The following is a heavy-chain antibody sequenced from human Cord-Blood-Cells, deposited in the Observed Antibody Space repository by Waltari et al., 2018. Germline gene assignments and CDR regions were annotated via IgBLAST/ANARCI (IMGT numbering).Heavy chain of an antibody. Sequence: QVQLVESGGGVVQPGRSLRLSCAASGFTFSSYGMHWVRQAPGKGLEWVAVIWYDGSNKYYADSVKGRFTISRDNSKNTLYLQMNSLRAEDTAVYYCARPVGEGADAFDIWGQGTMVTVSS. V-gene: IGHV3-33*01. CDR2: IWYDGSNK. J-gene: IGHJ3*02. CDR3: ARPVGEGADAFDI. D-gene: IGHD3-16*01. CDR1: GFTFSSYG.